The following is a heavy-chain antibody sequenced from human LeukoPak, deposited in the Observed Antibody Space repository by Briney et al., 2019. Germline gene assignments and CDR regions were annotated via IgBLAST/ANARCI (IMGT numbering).Heavy chain of an antibody. CDR2: IYSGGST. Sequence: GGSLRLSCAASGFTFSSYWMHWVRQAPGKGLVWVSVIYSGGSTYYADSVKGRFTISRDNSKNTLYLQMNSLRAEDTAVYYCARAKGLDYWGQGTLVTVSS. J-gene: IGHJ4*02. V-gene: IGHV3-53*01. CDR3: ARAKGLDY. CDR1: GFTFSSYW.